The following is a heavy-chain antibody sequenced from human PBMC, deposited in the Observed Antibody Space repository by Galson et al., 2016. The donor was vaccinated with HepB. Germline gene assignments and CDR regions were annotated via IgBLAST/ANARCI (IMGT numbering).Heavy chain of an antibody. CDR1: GFTFSSSA. Sequence: SLRLSCAASGFTFSSSAMSWVRQAPGKGLEWVSGISGNGGRTYYADSVKGRFTISRDNSKNTLFLQMNSLRAEDTAIYYCARDGTGGGSGWYWGQGTLVTVSS. CDR2: ISGNGGRT. J-gene: IGHJ4*02. V-gene: IGHV3-23*01. CDR3: ARDGTGGGSGWY. D-gene: IGHD6-19*01.